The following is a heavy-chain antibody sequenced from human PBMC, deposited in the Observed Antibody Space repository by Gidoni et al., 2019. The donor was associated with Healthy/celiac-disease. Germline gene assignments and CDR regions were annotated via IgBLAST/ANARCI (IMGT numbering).Heavy chain of an antibody. J-gene: IGHJ4*02. CDR1: GFSLSTSGVG. D-gene: IGHD1-7*01. Sequence: QITLKESGPTLVKPTQTLTLTCTFSGFSLSTSGVGVGWIRQPPGKALEVLALIYCDDDKRYSPSLKSMLTITKDTSKNQVVLTMTNMDPVDTATYYCAHKGLELIFDYWGQGTLVTVSS. CDR3: AHKGLELIFDY. CDR2: IYCDDDK. V-gene: IGHV2-5*02.